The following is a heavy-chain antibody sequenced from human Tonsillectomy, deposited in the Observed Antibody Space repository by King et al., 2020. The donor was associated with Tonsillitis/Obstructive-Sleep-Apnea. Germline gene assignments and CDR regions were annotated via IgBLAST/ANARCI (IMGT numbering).Heavy chain of an antibody. J-gene: IGHJ5*02. CDR3: AREAPVNWFDP. CDR1: GGSISSSSYI. Sequence: QLQESGPGLVKPSETLSLTCTVSGGSISSSSYIWAWIRQPPGKGLEWIGSISYSGSTYYNPSLKSRVTISVDTSKNQFSLRVRSVTAADTAVYYCAREAPVNWFDPWGQGTLVTVSS. D-gene: IGHD4-17*01. CDR2: ISYSGST. V-gene: IGHV4-39*01.